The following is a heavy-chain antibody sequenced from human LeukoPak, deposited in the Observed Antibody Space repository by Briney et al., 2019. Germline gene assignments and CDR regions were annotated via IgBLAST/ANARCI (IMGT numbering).Heavy chain of an antibody. V-gene: IGHV4-4*07. D-gene: IGHD3-9*01. J-gene: IGHJ4*02. CDR1: GGSISSYY. CDR2: IYTGGST. Sequence: SETLSLTCTVSGGSISSYYWSWIRQPAGKGLEWIGRIYTGGSTNYNPSLKSRVTMSVDTSKNQFSLKLSSVTAADTAVYYCAREPNYDILTGSYYFDYWGQGTLVTVSS. CDR3: AREPNYDILTGSYYFDY.